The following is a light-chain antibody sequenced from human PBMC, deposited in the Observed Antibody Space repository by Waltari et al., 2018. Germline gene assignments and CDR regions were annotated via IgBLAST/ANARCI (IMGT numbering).Light chain of an antibody. CDR2: RNT. Sequence: QPVLTQPPSASGTPGQRGTISCSGSSANIGSHYVYWYQHVPGAAPKLLIYRNTQRPSGVPDRFSGSKSGTSASLAISGLRSEDEADYFCASWDDSLSGPVFGGGTKLTVL. J-gene: IGLJ2*01. V-gene: IGLV1-47*01. CDR1: SANIGSHY. CDR3: ASWDDSLSGPV.